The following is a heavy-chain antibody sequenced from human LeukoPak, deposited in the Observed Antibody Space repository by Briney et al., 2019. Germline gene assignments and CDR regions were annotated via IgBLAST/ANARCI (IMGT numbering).Heavy chain of an antibody. J-gene: IGHJ4*02. CDR1: GYTVTSYG. Sequence: WASVKVSCKASGYTVTSYGISWVRQAPGQGLEWMGGIIPIFGTANYAQKFQGRVTITADESTSTAYMELSSLRSEDTAVYYCARSDYYDSSGYLGWGQGTLVTVSS. V-gene: IGHV1-69*13. CDR2: IIPIFGTA. D-gene: IGHD3-22*01. CDR3: ARSDYYDSSGYLG.